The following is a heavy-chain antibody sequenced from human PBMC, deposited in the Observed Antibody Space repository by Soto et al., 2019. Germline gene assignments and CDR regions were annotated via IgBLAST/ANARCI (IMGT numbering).Heavy chain of an antibody. V-gene: IGHV1-69*06. CDR2: IIPIFGTA. J-gene: IGHJ6*02. CDR1: GGTFSSYA. CDR3: ARDRAAAGKGVYYYGMDV. Sequence: SVNVSCKASGGTFSSYAISWVRQAPGQGLEWMGGIIPIFGTANYAQKFRGRVTITADKSTSTAYMELSSLRSEDTAVYYCARDRAAAGKGVYYYGMDVWGQGTTVPVSS. D-gene: IGHD6-13*01.